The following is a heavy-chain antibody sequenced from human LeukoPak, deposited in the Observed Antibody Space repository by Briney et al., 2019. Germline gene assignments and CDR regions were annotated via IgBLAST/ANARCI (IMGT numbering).Heavy chain of an antibody. CDR3: ARGYCSGGSCYPVENWFDP. CDR2: INPNSGGT. J-gene: IGHJ5*02. V-gene: IGHV1-2*06. CDR1: GYTFTVYY. D-gene: IGHD2-15*01. Sequence: GPSVKLSCKAAGYTFTVYYMFWVRQAPGQGLEWMGRINPNSGGTNYAQKIQGRVTMTRDTSISTAYMELSRLRSGDTAVYYCARGYCSGGSCYPVENWFDPWSQGTLVSVSS.